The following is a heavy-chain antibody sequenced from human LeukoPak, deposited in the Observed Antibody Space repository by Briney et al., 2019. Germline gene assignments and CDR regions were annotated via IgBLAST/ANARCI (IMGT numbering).Heavy chain of an antibody. CDR1: GFTFISYA. D-gene: IGHD6-19*01. V-gene: IGHV3-23*01. Sequence: GGSLRLSCAASGFTFISYAMSWVRQAPGRGLEWVSSISGSGGRTSYADSVQGRFTISRDNSRNTLYLELNSLRAEDAAVYFCAMAVIGSGWTLDYWGQGTLVTVS. J-gene: IGHJ4*02. CDR2: ISGSGGRT. CDR3: AMAVIGSGWTLDY.